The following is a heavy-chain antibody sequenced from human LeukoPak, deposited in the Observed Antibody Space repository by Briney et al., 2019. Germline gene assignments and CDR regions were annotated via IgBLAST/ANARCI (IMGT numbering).Heavy chain of an antibody. CDR2: FDPEDGET. V-gene: IGHV1-24*01. CDR1: GYTLTELS. J-gene: IGHJ4*02. CDR3: ATDEVRGVLRSLHY. Sequence: ASVKVSCKVSGYTLTELSMHWVRQAPGKGLEWMGGFDPEDGETIYAQKFQGRVTMTEDTSTDTAYMELSSLRSEDTAVYYCATDEVRGVLRSLHYWGQGTLVTVPS. D-gene: IGHD3-10*01.